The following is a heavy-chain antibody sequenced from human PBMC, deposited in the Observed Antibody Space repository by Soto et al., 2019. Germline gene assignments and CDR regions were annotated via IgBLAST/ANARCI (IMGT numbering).Heavy chain of an antibody. CDR3: ARDSHKTSAAGNKNGPPRNDAFDI. D-gene: IGHD6-13*01. CDR1: GGSISSGGYY. J-gene: IGHJ3*02. V-gene: IGHV4-31*03. CDR2: IYYSGST. Sequence: SETLSLTCTVSGGSISSGGYYWSWIRQHPGKGLEWTGYIYYSGSTYYNPSLKSRVTISVDTSKNQFSLKLSSVTAADTAVYYCARDSHKTSAAGNKNGPPRNDAFDIWGQGTMVTVSS.